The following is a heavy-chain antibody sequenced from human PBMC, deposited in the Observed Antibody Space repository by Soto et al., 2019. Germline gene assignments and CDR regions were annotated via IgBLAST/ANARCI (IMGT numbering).Heavy chain of an antibody. CDR3: AKVGYYHSSGYYPYWYFDL. Sequence: PGGSLRLSCAASGFTFSSCAMGWVRQAPGKGLEWVSDIIDSGGSTYYADAVKGRFTISRDNSKSTLYLQMNSLRAEDTAVYYCAKVGYYHSSGYYPYWYFDLWGRGTLVTVSS. CDR1: GFTFSSCA. J-gene: IGHJ2*01. V-gene: IGHV3-23*01. D-gene: IGHD3-22*01. CDR2: IIDSGGST.